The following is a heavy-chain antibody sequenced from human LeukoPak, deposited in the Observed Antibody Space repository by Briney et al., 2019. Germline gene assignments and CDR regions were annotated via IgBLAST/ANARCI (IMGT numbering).Heavy chain of an antibody. CDR1: GGSISSSSYY. J-gene: IGHJ5*02. CDR2: IYYSGST. Sequence: PSETLSLTCTVSGGSISSSSYYWGWIRQPPGKGLEWIGSIYYSGSTYYNPSLKSRVTISVDTSKNQFSLKLSSVTAADTAVYYCARQGLVNEDWFDPWGQGTLVTVSS. V-gene: IGHV4-39*01. D-gene: IGHD1-1*01. CDR3: ARQGLVNEDWFDP.